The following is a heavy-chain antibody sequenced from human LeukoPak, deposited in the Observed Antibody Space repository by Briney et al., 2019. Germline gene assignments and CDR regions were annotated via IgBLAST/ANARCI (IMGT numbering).Heavy chain of an antibody. CDR2: ISYDGSNK. D-gene: IGHD3-9*01. Sequence: GGSLRLSCAASGITFRNYGMHWVRQAPGKGLEWVAVISYDGSNKYYADSVKGRFTISRDNSKNTLYLQMNSLSAEDTAVYYCAKSERFDYDILTGYYGHYYYYGMDVWGQGTTVTVSS. V-gene: IGHV3-30*18. J-gene: IGHJ6*02. CDR1: GITFRNYG. CDR3: AKSERFDYDILTGYYGHYYYYGMDV.